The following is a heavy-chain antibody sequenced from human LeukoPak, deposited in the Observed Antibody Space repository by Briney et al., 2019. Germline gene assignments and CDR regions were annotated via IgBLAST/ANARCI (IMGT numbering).Heavy chain of an antibody. CDR3: ARQVFGGNYPL. CDR1: GGSISSSSYY. CDR2: IYYSGST. V-gene: IGHV4-39*01. D-gene: IGHD4-23*01. J-gene: IGHJ4*02. Sequence: PSETLSLTCTVSGGSISSSSYYWGWIRQPPGKGLEWIGSIYYSGSTYYNPSLKSRVTISVDTSKNQFSLKLSSVTAADTAVYYCARQVFGGNYPLWGQGTLVTVSS.